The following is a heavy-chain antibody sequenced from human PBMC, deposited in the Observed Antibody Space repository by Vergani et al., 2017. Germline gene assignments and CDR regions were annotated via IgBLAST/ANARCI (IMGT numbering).Heavy chain of an antibody. CDR1: GYTFTGYY. CDR3: AREPPLTGFFDY. J-gene: IGHJ4*02. V-gene: IGHV1-46*03. CDR2: ISPDGFST. D-gene: IGHD3-9*01. Sequence: QVQLVQSGAEVKRPGASVKVSCKASGYTFTGYYLHWVRLAPEQGLEWVGVISPDGFSTFYAQKFQGRVTITRDTSTSTVYVEVTSLRSDDTAVYYCAREPPLTGFFDYWGQGTLVTVSS.